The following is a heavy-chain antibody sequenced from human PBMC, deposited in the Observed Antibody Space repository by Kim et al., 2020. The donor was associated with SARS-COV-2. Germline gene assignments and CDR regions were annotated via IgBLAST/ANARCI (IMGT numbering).Heavy chain of an antibody. Sequence: GGSLRLSCAASGFTFSSYGMHWVRQAPGKGLEWVAVIWYDGSNKYYADSVKGRFTISRDNSKNTLYLQMNSLRAEDTAVYYCARVAYCGGDCYRPSFLFDYWGQGTLVTVSS. CDR1: GFTFSSYG. J-gene: IGHJ4*02. CDR3: ARVAYCGGDCYRPSFLFDY. D-gene: IGHD2-21*01. CDR2: IWYDGSNK. V-gene: IGHV3-33*01.